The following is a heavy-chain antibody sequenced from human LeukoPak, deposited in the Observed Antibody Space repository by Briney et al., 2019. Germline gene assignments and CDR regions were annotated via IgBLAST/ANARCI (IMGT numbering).Heavy chain of an antibody. V-gene: IGHV3-74*01. Sequence: GGSLRLSCAASGFTFSSYWMHWVRQAPGKGLVWVSRINSDGSSTSYADSVKGRFTISRDNAKNTLYLQMNSLRAEDTAVYYCAREDGYGNREFDYWGQGTLVTVSS. J-gene: IGHJ4*02. CDR3: AREDGYGNREFDY. CDR1: GFTFSSYW. D-gene: IGHD5-24*01. CDR2: INSDGSST.